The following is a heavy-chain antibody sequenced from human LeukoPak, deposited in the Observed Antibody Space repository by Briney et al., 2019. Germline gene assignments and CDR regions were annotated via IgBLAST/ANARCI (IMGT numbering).Heavy chain of an antibody. CDR1: GYTLSNHA. CDR3: ASGEVGAVYRAGGRYYYYSHAMDV. CDR2: ISADNGNT. Sequence: ASVKVSCKGSGYTLSNHAFSWVRQAPGQGLEWMGWISADNGNTNHAQKFQGRVSLTTDTSTSTAYMELRSLRSDDTAVYYCASGEVGAVYRAGGRYYYYSHAMDVWGQGTTVTVPS. D-gene: IGHD1-26*01. V-gene: IGHV1-18*04. J-gene: IGHJ6*02.